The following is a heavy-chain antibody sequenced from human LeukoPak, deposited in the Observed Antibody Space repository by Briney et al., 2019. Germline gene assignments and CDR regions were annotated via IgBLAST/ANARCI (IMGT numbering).Heavy chain of an antibody. CDR1: GYSISSGYY. Sequence: KPSETLSLTCTVSGYSISSGYYWGWIRQPPGKGLEWIGIIYLSGTTYYNPSLKSRVTISVDTSKNQFSLKLSSVTAADTAMYYCARVAERTWLPYDAAFDIWGLGTMVTVSS. CDR3: ARVAERTWLPYDAAFDI. J-gene: IGHJ3*02. CDR2: IYLSGTT. D-gene: IGHD3-9*01. V-gene: IGHV4-38-2*02.